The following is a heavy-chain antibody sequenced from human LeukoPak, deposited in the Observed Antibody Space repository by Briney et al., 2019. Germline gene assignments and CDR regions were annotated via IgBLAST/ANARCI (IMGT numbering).Heavy chain of an antibody. V-gene: IGHV1-2*02. CDR3: ARDARIAVAGRNDAFDI. Sequence: GASVKVSCKASGYTFTGYYMHWVRQAPGQGLEWMGWINPNSGGTNYAQKFQGRVTMTRDTSISTAYMELSRLRSDDTAVYYCARDARIAVAGRNDAFDIWGQGTMVTVSS. J-gene: IGHJ3*02. D-gene: IGHD6-19*01. CDR2: INPNSGGT. CDR1: GYTFTGYY.